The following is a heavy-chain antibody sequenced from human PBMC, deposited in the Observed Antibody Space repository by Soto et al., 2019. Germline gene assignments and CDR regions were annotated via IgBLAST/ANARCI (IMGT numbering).Heavy chain of an antibody. J-gene: IGHJ4*02. V-gene: IGHV3-11*06. D-gene: IGHD3-22*01. Sequence: GESLRLSCAAYGFTFSDYYMSWIRPAPGKGREWVSYISSSSSYTNYADSVKGRFTITRDNAKNSLYLQMNSLRAGDTAVYYCVSLNYDSSGYSGPNFDYWGQGTLVTVSS. CDR3: VSLNYDSSGYSGPNFDY. CDR2: ISSSSSYT. CDR1: GFTFSDYY.